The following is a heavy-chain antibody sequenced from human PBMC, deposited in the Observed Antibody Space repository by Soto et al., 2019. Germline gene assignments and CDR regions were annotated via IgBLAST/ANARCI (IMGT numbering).Heavy chain of an antibody. CDR2: MNPNSGNT. CDR1: GYTFASYD. CDR3: ARSDGYNFNWLDS. V-gene: IGHV1-8*01. D-gene: IGHD2-21*01. Sequence: QVQLVQSGAEVKTPGASVKVSCKASGYTFASYDINWVRQAPGQGLEWMGWMNPNSGNTGYAQKFQGRLTMTRDTALSIAHMELSSLRTEDTAVYSCARSDGYNFNWLDSWGQGTLVTVSA. J-gene: IGHJ5*01.